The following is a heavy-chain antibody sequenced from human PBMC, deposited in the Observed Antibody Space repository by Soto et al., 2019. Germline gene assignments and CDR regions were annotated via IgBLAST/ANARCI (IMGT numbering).Heavy chain of an antibody. V-gene: IGHV3-23*01. CDR1: GFTFSSYA. CDR2: ISGSGGST. J-gene: IGHJ4*02. Sequence: GGSLRLSCAASGFTFSSYAMTWVRQAPGKGLEWVSGISGSGGSTYYADSVKGRFTVSRDNSKKTLYLQVNSLRAEDTAVYYCAKSPNNNWNYDGGPYYFDYWGQGTLVTVSS. D-gene: IGHD1-7*01. CDR3: AKSPNNNWNYDGGPYYFDY.